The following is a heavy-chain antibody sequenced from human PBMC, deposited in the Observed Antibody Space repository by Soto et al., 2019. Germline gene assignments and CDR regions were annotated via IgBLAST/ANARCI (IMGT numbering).Heavy chain of an antibody. V-gene: IGHV1-69*13. CDR3: ARGPQRPYYFDY. CDR1: GGTFSSYA. J-gene: IGHJ4*02. Sequence: SVKVSCKASGGTFSSYAISWVRQAPGQGLEWMGGIIPIFGTANYAQKFQGRVTITADESTSTAYMELSSLRSEDTAVYYCARGPQRPYYFDYWGQGTLVTVSS. CDR2: IIPIFGTA.